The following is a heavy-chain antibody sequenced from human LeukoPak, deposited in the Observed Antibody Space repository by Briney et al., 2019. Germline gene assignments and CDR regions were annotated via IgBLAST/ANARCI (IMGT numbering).Heavy chain of an antibody. V-gene: IGHV4-4*02. CDR2: VHLDGRT. CDR1: GGSAINTNW. Sequence: SETLSLTCGASGGSAINTNWWTWVRQPPGKGLEWIGEVHLDGRTNYNPSLENRLIMSVDVPDTPVSRKRTSMTSATPADYYCAREGGCYRPFDYSGQGTLVTVSS. J-gene: IGHJ4*02. CDR3: AREGGCYRPFDY. D-gene: IGHD5-18*01.